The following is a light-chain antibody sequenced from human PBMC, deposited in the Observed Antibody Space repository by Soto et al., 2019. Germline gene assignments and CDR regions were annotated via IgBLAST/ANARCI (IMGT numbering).Light chain of an antibody. CDR2: GAS. V-gene: IGKV3D-15*01. CDR1: QSVSSY. Sequence: EIVLTQSPATLSLSPGERATLSCRASQSVSSYLAWYQQKPGQAPRLLIYGASSRATGIPDRFSGSGSGTEFTLTISSLQSEDFAVYYCQQYNDWPQTLGQGTKVDI. J-gene: IGKJ1*01. CDR3: QQYNDWPQT.